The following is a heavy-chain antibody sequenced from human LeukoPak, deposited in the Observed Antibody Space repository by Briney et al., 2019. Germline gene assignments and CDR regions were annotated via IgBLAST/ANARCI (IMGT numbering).Heavy chain of an antibody. Sequence: GGSLRLSCAASGFTFSSHGLHWVRQAPGRGLGWVAVISDDGSYRYSADSVKGRFTISRDNSKNTVYLQMSSLRVEDTAVYYCAKDVRAVAGPFDYWGQGTLVTVSS. CDR2: ISDDGSYR. J-gene: IGHJ4*02. D-gene: IGHD6-19*01. CDR3: AKDVRAVAGPFDY. CDR1: GFTFSSHG. V-gene: IGHV3-30*18.